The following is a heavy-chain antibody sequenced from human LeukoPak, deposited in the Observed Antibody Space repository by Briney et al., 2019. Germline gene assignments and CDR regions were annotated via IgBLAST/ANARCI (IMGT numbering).Heavy chain of an antibody. Sequence: GASVKVSCKASGYTFTGYYMHWVRQAPGQGLEWMGWINPNSGGTNYAQKFQGRVTMTRDTSISTAYMELSRLRSDDTAVYYCARGHSSSWYRYFQHWGQGTLVTVSS. CDR2: INPNSGGT. CDR3: ARGHSSSWYRYFQH. CDR1: GYTFTGYY. V-gene: IGHV1-2*02. D-gene: IGHD6-13*01. J-gene: IGHJ1*01.